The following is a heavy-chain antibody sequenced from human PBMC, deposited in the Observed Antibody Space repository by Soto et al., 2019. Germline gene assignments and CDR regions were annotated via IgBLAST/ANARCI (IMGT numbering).Heavy chain of an antibody. Sequence: SETLSLTCTVSGDSFSSYYWTWIRQPPGKRLEWVAYIFHTGNTNYNPSLKSRVTISVDTSKNQFSLKLRPVTPADTAVYYCAALDGALDYWGPGTLVTVSS. CDR1: GDSFSSYY. V-gene: IGHV4-59*01. CDR3: AALDGALDY. J-gene: IGHJ4*02. CDR2: IFHTGNT. D-gene: IGHD3-10*01.